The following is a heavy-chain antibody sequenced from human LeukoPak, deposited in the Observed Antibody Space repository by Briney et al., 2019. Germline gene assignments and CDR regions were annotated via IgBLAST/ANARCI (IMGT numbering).Heavy chain of an antibody. D-gene: IGHD3-22*01. CDR2: INSDGSST. V-gene: IGHV3-74*01. Sequence: GGSLRLSCAASGFTFSSYWMHWVRQAPGKGLVWVSRINSDGSSTSYADSVKGRFTISRDNAKNSLYLQMNSLRAEDTAVYYCASPGWYDSNDAFDIWGQGTMVTVSS. CDR1: GFTFSSYW. CDR3: ASPGWYDSNDAFDI. J-gene: IGHJ3*02.